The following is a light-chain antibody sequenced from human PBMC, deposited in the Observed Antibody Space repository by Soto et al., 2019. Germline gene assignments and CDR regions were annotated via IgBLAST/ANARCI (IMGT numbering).Light chain of an antibody. Sequence: DIQMTQSPSTLSASVGDRVTITCRANQSISSWLAWYQRRPGKAPRLLISKASSLESGVPSRFSGGGFGTEFTLTNSSLQPDDFATYYCQQYYSRVTFGQGTTVEIK. V-gene: IGKV1-5*03. J-gene: IGKJ1*01. CDR3: QQYYSRVT. CDR1: QSISSW. CDR2: KAS.